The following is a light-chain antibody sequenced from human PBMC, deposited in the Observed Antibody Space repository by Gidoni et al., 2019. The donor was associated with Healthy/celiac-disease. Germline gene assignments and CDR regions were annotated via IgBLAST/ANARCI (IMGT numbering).Light chain of an antibody. V-gene: IGKV4-1*01. CDR2: WAS. CDR3: QQYYRTPKT. CDR1: QSVLYSSHNKNY. Sequence: DIVMTQSPDSLAVSLGERATINCKSSQSVLYSSHNKNYLAWYQQKPGQPPKLLIYWASTRESGVPDRFSGSGSGTDFTLTISSLQAEDVAVYYCQQYYRTPKTFGQGTKLEIK. J-gene: IGKJ2*01.